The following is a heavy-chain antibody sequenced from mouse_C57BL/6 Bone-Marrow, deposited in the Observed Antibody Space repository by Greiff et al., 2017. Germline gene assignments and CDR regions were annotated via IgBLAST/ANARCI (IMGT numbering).Heavy chain of an antibody. CDR2: IYPGNSYP. Sequence: VQLKQSGTVLARPGASVKMSCKTSGYTFTSYWMHWVQQRPGQGLEWIGAIYPGNSYPCYNQKFKGKAKLTAVTSASTAYMELSMLTNEYSAVDYWTNLLYYGCSYGYFDYWGQGTTLTVAS. J-gene: IGHJ2*01. CDR1: GYTFTSYW. D-gene: IGHD1-1*01. CDR3: TNLLYYGCSYGYFDY. V-gene: IGHV1-5*01.